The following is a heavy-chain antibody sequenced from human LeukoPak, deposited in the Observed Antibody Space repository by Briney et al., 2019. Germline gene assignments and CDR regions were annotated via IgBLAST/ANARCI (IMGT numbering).Heavy chain of an antibody. CDR2: ISGSGGIT. CDR3: ARDVSYGMDV. Sequence: GGSLRLSCAASGFTFSSYWMHWVRQAPGKGLEWVSGISGSGGITYYAVSVKGRFTISRDNSKNTLYLQMNTLRAEDTAVYYCARDVSYGMDVWGQGTTVTVSS. J-gene: IGHJ6*02. CDR1: GFTFSSYW. V-gene: IGHV3-23*01.